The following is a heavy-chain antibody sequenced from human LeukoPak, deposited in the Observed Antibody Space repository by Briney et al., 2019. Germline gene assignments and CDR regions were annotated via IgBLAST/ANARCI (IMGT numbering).Heavy chain of an antibody. V-gene: IGHV1-69*13. D-gene: IGHD6-19*01. J-gene: IGHJ4*02. CDR3: AGPRRSGWYYFDY. CDR1: GGTFSSYA. CDR2: IIPIVGTA. Sequence: SVKFSCKASGGTFSSYAISWVRHAPVRGLEWMGGIIPIVGTANYAQKFQGRVTITADESTSTAYMELSSLRSEDTAVYYCAGPRRSGWYYFDYWGQGTLVTVSS.